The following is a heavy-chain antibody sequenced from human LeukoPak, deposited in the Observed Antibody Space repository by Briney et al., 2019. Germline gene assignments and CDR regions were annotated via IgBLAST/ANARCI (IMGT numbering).Heavy chain of an antibody. J-gene: IGHJ4*02. Sequence: ASVKVSCKASGYTFTSYDVNWVRQAPGQGLEWMGWINPNNGGTNYAQKFQGRVTMTRDTSISTAYMELNRLRSDDTAVYYCARDPYSNYFDYWGQGTLVTVSS. CDR2: INPNNGGT. CDR1: GYTFTSYD. V-gene: IGHV1-2*02. CDR3: ARDPYSNYFDY. D-gene: IGHD5-18*01.